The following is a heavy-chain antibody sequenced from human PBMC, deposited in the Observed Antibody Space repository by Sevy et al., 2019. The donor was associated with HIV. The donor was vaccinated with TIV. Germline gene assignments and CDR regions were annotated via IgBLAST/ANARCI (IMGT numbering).Heavy chain of an antibody. D-gene: IGHD5-18*01. Sequence: GGSLRLSCAASGFTFSGSAMHWVRQASGKGLEWVGRIRSKANSYATAYAASVKGRFTISRDDSKNTAYLQMNSLKTEDTAVYYCTRHSGYSYGRKTQNQNYYYYGMDVWGQGTTVTVSS. CDR1: GFTFSGSA. J-gene: IGHJ6*02. CDR3: TRHSGYSYGRKTQNQNYYYYGMDV. V-gene: IGHV3-73*01. CDR2: IRSKANSYAT.